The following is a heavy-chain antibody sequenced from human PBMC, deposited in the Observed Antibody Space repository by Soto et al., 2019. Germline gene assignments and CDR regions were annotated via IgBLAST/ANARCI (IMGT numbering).Heavy chain of an antibody. Sequence: PGGSLRLSCAASGFTFSSYWMSWVRQAPGKGLEWVANIKQDGSEKYYVDSVKGRFTISRDNAKNSLYLQMNSLRAEDTAVYYCARDGELLSYAFDIWGQGTMVTVSS. D-gene: IGHD2-2*01. CDR3: ARDGELLSYAFDI. CDR1: GFTFSSYW. V-gene: IGHV3-7*03. CDR2: IKQDGSEK. J-gene: IGHJ3*02.